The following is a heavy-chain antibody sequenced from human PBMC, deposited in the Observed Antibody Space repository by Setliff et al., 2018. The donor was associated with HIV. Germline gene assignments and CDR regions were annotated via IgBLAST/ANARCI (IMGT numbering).Heavy chain of an antibody. D-gene: IGHD6-19*01. Sequence: SLRLSCKDSGFPSGDCGLRYFRRTPGMGLEWVSAITAGGTAEYAASVKGRFTISRDDSMSVAYLQLNSLKTDDTAVYYCIRPLWYNSGWTFDNWGQGTLVTVSS. CDR1: GFPSGDCG. J-gene: IGHJ4*02. CDR3: IRPLWYNSGWTFDN. V-gene: IGHV3-49*03. CDR2: ITAGGTA.